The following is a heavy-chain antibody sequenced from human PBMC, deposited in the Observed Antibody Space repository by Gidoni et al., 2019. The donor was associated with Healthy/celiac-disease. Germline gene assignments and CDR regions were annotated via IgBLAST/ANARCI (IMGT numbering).Heavy chain of an antibody. Sequence: EVQLVESGGGLIQPGGSLRLSCAASGFTVSSNYMSWVRQAPGKGLEWVSVIYSGGSTYYANSVKGRFTISRDKSKNTLYLQMNSLRAEDTAVYYCARVGYCSGGSCPGASEYFQHWGQGTLVTVSS. CDR3: ARVGYCSGGSCPGASEYFQH. CDR2: IYSGGST. V-gene: IGHV3-53*01. CDR1: GFTVSSNY. D-gene: IGHD2-15*01. J-gene: IGHJ1*01.